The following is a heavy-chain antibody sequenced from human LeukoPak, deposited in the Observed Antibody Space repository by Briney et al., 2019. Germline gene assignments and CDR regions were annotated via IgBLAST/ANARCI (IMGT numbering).Heavy chain of an antibody. V-gene: IGHV3-11*01. CDR2: ISSGGDII. CDR3: AKGGSAFFSGSLDYYYYYYMDV. J-gene: IGHJ6*03. CDR1: GFTFTDHY. D-gene: IGHD3-3*01. Sequence: GGSLRLSCAASGFTFTDHYMSWVRQAPGKGLEWVSYISSGGDIIYYADSVKGRFTISRDNSKNTLYLQVNSLRAEDTAVYYCAKGGSAFFSGSLDYYYYYYMDVWGKGTTVTVSS.